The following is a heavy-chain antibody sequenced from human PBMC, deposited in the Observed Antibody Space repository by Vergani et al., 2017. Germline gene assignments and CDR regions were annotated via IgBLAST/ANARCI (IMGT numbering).Heavy chain of an antibody. Sequence: VQLVESGGGLVQPGGSLRLSCAASGFTFSSYGMHWVRQAPGKGLEWVAVISYDGSNKYYADAVKGRFTISRDNSKNTLYLQMNSLRAEDTAVYYCARSIAAAWFDPWGQGTLVTVSS. CDR3: ARSIAAAWFDP. J-gene: IGHJ5*02. CDR1: GFTFSSYG. V-gene: IGHV3-30*03. D-gene: IGHD6-13*01. CDR2: ISYDGSNK.